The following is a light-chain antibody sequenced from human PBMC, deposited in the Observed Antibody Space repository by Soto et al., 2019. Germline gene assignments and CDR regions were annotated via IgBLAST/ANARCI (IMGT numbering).Light chain of an antibody. J-gene: IGLJ3*02. CDR2: EVS. V-gene: IGLV2-14*01. CDR1: SSDVGGYNY. CDR3: SSYTSSSTWV. Sequence: QSALTQPASLSGSPGQSITISCTGTSSDVGGYNYVSWYQQHPGKAPKVMIHEVSNRPSGVSNRFSGSKSGNTASLTISGLQAEDEADYYCSSYTSSSTWVFGGGTKLTVL.